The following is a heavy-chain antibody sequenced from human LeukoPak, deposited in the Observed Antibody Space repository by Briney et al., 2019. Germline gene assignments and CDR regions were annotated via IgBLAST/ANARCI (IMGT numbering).Heavy chain of an antibody. CDR3: ARDRSGYANDAFDF. V-gene: IGHV3-30-3*01. Sequence: QPGRSLRLSCAASGFTFSDYAMHWVRQAPGKGLEWVAVLSYGGTNKYYADSMKGRFTISRDNSKNTMFLQMNSLRAVDTAVYHCARDRSGYANDAFDFWGQGTMVTVSS. J-gene: IGHJ3*01. D-gene: IGHD3-3*01. CDR1: GFTFSDYA. CDR2: LSYGGTNK.